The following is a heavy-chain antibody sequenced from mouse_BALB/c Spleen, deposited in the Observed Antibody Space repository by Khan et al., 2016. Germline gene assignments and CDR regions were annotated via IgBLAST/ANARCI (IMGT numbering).Heavy chain of an antibody. J-gene: IGHJ4*01. D-gene: IGHD2-4*01. CDR1: GDSITSDD. CDR2: INYSGGT. CDR3: ARSGDYDGHAMDY. V-gene: IGHV3-8*02. Sequence: EVQLQESGPSLVKPSQTLSLTCSVTGDSITSDDWNWIRKFPGNKLEYMGYINYSGGTYYNPSLRSRISITRDTSKNQYYLQLNSVTTEDTATYYCARSGDYDGHAMDYWGQGTSVTVSS.